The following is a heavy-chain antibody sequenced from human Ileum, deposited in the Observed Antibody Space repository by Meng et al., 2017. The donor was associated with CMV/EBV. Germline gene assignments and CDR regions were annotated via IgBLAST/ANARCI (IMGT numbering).Heavy chain of an antibody. CDR2: INPSGGSS. Sequence: SVNVSCKESGYTFTSYYMHWLRQAPGQGREWMGIINPSGGSSSHAQKFQGRVTMTRDTSTSTVYMELSSLISEDTAVYYCARVQQRGESDYWGQGKLVTGAS. CDR1: GYTFTSYY. D-gene: IGHD6-13*01. CDR3: ARVQQRGESDY. J-gene: IGHJ4*02. V-gene: IGHV1-46*01.